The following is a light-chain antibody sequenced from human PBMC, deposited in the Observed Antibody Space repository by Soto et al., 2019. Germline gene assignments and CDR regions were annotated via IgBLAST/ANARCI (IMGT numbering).Light chain of an antibody. J-gene: IGLJ1*01. CDR3: CSYAGRAYV. Sequence: QSVLTQPASVSGSPGQSITISCTGTSSGVGSYNLVSWYQQHPGKAPKLMIYEVSKRPSGVSNRFSGSKSGNTASLTISGLQAEDEADYYCCSYAGRAYVFGTGTKVTVL. CDR1: SSGVGSYNL. V-gene: IGLV2-23*02. CDR2: EVS.